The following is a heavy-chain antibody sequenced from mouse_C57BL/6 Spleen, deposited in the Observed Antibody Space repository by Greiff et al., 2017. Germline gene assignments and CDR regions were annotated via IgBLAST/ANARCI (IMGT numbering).Heavy chain of an antibody. V-gene: IGHV1-81*01. CDR2: IDPRSGDT. Sequence: VQLQQSGAELARPGASVKLSCMASGYTFTSYGISWVKQRTGQGLEWIGEIDPRSGDTYYNEKFKGKATLTADKSSSTAYMELRSLTSEYSAVYCGKRVESTVVVDYWGKGPTVTVSS. D-gene: IGHD1-1*01. J-gene: IGHJ2*01. CDR1: GYTFTSYG. CDR3: KRVESTVVVDY.